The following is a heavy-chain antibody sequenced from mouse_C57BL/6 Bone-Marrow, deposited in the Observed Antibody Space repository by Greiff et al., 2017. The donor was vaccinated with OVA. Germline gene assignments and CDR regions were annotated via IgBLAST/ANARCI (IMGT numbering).Heavy chain of an antibody. V-gene: IGHV14-4*01. J-gene: IGHJ2*01. CDR2: IDPENGDT. Sequence: VQLQQSGAELVRPGASVKLSCTASGFNIKDDYMHWVKQRPEQGLEWIGWIDPENGDTEYASKFQGKATITADTSSNTAYLQLSSLTSEDTAVYYCTSDGNSYYFDYWGQGTTLTVSS. D-gene: IGHD2-1*01. CDR3: TSDGNSYYFDY. CDR1: GFNIKDDY.